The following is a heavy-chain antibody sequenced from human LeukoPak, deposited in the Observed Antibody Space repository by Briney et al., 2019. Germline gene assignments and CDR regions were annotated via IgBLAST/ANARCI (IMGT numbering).Heavy chain of an antibody. CDR1: GFTFSSYG. CDR3: AKGLAPSLFDY. Sequence: PGRSLRLSCAAPGFTFSSYGMHWVRQAPGKGLEWVAVIWYDGSNKYYADSVKGRFTISRDNSKNTLYLQMNSLRAEDTAVYYCAKGLAPSLFDYWGQGTLVTVSS. V-gene: IGHV3-33*06. J-gene: IGHJ4*02. CDR2: IWYDGSNK.